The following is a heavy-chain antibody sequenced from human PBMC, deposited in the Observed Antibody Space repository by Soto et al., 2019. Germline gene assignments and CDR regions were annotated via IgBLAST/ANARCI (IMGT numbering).Heavy chain of an antibody. Sequence: GGSLRLSCAASGFTFSSYSMNWVRQAPGKGLEWVSYISSSSSTIYYADSVKGRFTISRDNAKNSLYLQMNSLRDEDTAVYYCARDQGGYYGSGYYYYYGMDVWGQGTTVTVSS. J-gene: IGHJ6*02. CDR2: ISSSSSTI. CDR1: GFTFSSYS. CDR3: ARDQGGYYGSGYYYYYGMDV. V-gene: IGHV3-48*02. D-gene: IGHD3-10*01.